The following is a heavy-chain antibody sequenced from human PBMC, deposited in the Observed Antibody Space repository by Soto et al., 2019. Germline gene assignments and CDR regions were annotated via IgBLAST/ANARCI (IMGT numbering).Heavy chain of an antibody. CDR1: GFTFSNYA. Sequence: PGGSLRLSCAASGFTFSNYAMSWVRQAPGKGLEWVSGISGSGGSTYYADSVKGRFTISRDNSKNTLYLQMNSLRAEDTAVYYCAKYPGIVVVPAGMDVWGQGTTVTVSS. CDR3: AKYPGIVVVPAGMDV. J-gene: IGHJ6*02. D-gene: IGHD2-2*01. CDR2: ISGSGGST. V-gene: IGHV3-23*01.